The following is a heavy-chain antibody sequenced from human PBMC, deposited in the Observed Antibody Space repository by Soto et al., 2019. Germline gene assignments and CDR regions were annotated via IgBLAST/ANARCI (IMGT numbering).Heavy chain of an antibody. J-gene: IGHJ4*02. CDR2: IYYSGST. Sequence: PSETLSLTCTVSGGSIGSYYWSWIRQPPGKGLEWIGYIYYSGSTNYNPSLKSRVTISVDTSKNQFSLKLSSVTAADTAVYYCARTSRKMATNNFDYWGQGTLVTVSS. V-gene: IGHV4-59*01. CDR3: ARTSRKMATNNFDY. CDR1: GGSIGSYY. D-gene: IGHD5-12*01.